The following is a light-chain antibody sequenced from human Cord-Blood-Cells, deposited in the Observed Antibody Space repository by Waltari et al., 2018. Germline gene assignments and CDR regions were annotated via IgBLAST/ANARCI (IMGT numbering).Light chain of an antibody. CDR3: QQYYSTLPYT. CDR1: QSVLYSSNNKNY. V-gene: IGKV4-1*01. J-gene: IGKJ2*01. CDR2: WAS. Sequence: DIVMTQSPDSLAVSLGERATINRKSSQSVLYSSNNKNYLAWYQQKPGQPPKLLIYWASTRESGVPDRFSGSGSGTDFTLTISSLQAEDVAVYYCQQYYSTLPYTFGQGTKLEIK.